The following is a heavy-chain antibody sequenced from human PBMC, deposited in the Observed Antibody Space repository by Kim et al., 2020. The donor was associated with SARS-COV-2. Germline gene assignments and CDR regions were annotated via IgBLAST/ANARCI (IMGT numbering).Heavy chain of an antibody. CDR1: GFTFSNAW. CDR2: IKSKTDGGTT. Sequence: GGSLRLSCAASGFTFSNAWMSWVRQAPGKGLEWVGRIKSKTDGGTTDYAAPVKGRFTISRDDSKNTLYLQMNSLKTEDTAVYYCTTDKVPGDDFWGGYFPGYYYDMDVWGKGTTVTVSS. V-gene: IGHV3-15*01. D-gene: IGHD3-3*01. J-gene: IGHJ6*03. CDR3: TTDKVPGDDFWGGYFPGYYYDMDV.